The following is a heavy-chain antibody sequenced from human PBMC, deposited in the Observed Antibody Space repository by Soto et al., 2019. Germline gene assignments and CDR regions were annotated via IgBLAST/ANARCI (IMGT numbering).Heavy chain of an antibody. CDR1: GYTFTIYG. J-gene: IGHJ4*02. CDR3: ARVDYYDSSGYYGY. Sequence: QVQLVQSGAEVKKPGASVKVSCKASGYTFTIYGISWVRQAPGQGLEWMGRISGYNGNTDYAQNLQDRVNLTTDASTSSVYMELRSLRSDDTAVYYCARVDYYDSSGYYGYWGQGTLITVSS. CDR2: ISGYNGNT. V-gene: IGHV1-18*04. D-gene: IGHD3-22*01.